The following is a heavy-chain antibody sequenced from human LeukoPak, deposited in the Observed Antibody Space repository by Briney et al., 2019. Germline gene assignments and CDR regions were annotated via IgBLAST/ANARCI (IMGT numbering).Heavy chain of an antibody. CDR2: THSSGST. V-gene: IGHV4-4*07. CDR3: ARDRLGSSGWYYFDY. D-gene: IGHD6-19*01. CDR1: GGSMSGFY. J-gene: IGHJ4*02. Sequence: AETLSLICTVSGGSMSGFYGSWIRQPAGKGLEWIGRTHSSGSTNYNPSLKSRVTTSVDTSKSQFSLKLSSVTAADTAVYYCARDRLGSSGWYYFDYWGQGTLVTVSS.